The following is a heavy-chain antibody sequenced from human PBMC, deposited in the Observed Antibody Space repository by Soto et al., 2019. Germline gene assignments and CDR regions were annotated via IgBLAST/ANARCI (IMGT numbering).Heavy chain of an antibody. J-gene: IGHJ4*02. Sequence: PGGSLRLSCVASGFTLSRYSMNWVRQAPGKGLEWVSYISRSSSTIYYADSVKGRFTISRDNAENSLYLQMNSLRAEDTAVYYCARGDGDYYDGNGYLGRHWGQGTLVTVSS. CDR1: GFTLSRYS. D-gene: IGHD3-22*01. CDR3: ARGDGDYYDGNGYLGRH. CDR2: ISRSSSTI. V-gene: IGHV3-48*01.